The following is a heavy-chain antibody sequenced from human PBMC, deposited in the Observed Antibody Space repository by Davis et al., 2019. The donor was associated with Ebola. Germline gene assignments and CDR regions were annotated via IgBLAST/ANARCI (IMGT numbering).Heavy chain of an antibody. Sequence: GESLKISCAASGFTFSSYSMNWVRQAPGKGLEWVSSISSSSSYIYYADSVKGRFTISRDNAKNSLYLQMNSLRAEDTAVYYCARVTGITMVRGVRLNLYFDYWGQGTLVTVSS. CDR2: ISSSSSYI. V-gene: IGHV3-21*01. J-gene: IGHJ4*02. CDR1: GFTFSSYS. D-gene: IGHD3-10*01. CDR3: ARVTGITMVRGVRLNLYFDY.